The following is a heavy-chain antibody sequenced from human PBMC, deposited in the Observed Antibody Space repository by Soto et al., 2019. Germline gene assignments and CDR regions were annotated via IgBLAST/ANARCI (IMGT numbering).Heavy chain of an antibody. CDR2: IIPIFGTA. D-gene: IGHD4-17*01. V-gene: IGHV1-69*01. J-gene: IGHJ3*02. CDR3: ARESPSTTVTSWAFDI. Sequence: QVQLAQSGAEVKKPGSSVKVSCKASGGTFSSYAISWVRQAPGQGLEWMGGIIPIFGTANYAQKFQGRVTITGDESTSTAYMELSSLRSEDTAVYYCARESPSTTVTSWAFDIWGQGTMVTVSS. CDR1: GGTFSSYA.